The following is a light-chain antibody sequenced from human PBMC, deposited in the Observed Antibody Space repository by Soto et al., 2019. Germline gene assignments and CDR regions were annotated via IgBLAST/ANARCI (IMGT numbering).Light chain of an antibody. CDR2: DVS. Sequence: QSALTQPASVSGSPGQSITISCTGTSSDVGGYNYVSWYQQHPGKAPKLMIYDVSNRPSGVSNRFSGSTSGNTASLTISGLQSEDEDDYYCSSDTSISTLVFGGGTKLTVL. J-gene: IGLJ2*01. CDR3: SSDTSISTLV. V-gene: IGLV2-14*01. CDR1: SSDVGGYNY.